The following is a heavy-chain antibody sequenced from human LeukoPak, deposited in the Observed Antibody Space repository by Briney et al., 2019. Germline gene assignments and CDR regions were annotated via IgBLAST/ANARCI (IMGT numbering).Heavy chain of an antibody. V-gene: IGHV3-33*01. Sequence: GGSLRLSCAASGFTFSSYGMHWVRQAPGKGLEWVTLIYYDGSNKYYADFVKGRFTISRDNSKNTVYLQMNSLRAEDTAAYYCASARGSNYGSLGDWGQGTLVTVSS. CDR1: GFTFSSYG. J-gene: IGHJ4*02. D-gene: IGHD5-18*01. CDR2: IYYDGSNK. CDR3: ASARGSNYGSLGD.